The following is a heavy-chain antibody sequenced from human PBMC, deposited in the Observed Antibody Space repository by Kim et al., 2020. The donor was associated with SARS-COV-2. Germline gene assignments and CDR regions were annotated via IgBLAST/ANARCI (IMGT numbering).Heavy chain of an antibody. Sequence: GGSLRLSCAASGFTFRGSTMTWVRQPPGKGLEWVSSISGSADYIVYADSVKGRFTISRDNAENSLYLHMNSLRAEDTAIYYCARVAVAYPQNFDYWGQGTLVTVSS. D-gene: IGHD3-16*01. CDR2: ISGSADYI. CDR3: ARVAVAYPQNFDY. CDR1: GFTFRGST. J-gene: IGHJ4*02. V-gene: IGHV3-21*01.